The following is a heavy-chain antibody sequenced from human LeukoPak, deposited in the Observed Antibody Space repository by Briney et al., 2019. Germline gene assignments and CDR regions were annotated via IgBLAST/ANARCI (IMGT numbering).Heavy chain of an antibody. CDR1: GVSFSGYY. V-gene: IGHV4-34*01. Sequence: KASETLSLTCAVYGVSFSGYYWSWIRQPPGKGLEWIGEINHSGSTNYNPSLKSRVTISVDTSKNQFSLKLSSVTAADTAVYYCARDRANDFWSGYYKVRFDPWGQGTLVTVSS. CDR3: ARDRANDFWSGYYKVRFDP. D-gene: IGHD3-3*01. J-gene: IGHJ5*02. CDR2: INHSGST.